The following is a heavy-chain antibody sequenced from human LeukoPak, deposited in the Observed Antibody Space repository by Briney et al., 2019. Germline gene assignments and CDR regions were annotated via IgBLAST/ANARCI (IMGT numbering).Heavy chain of an antibody. D-gene: IGHD1-26*01. CDR2: ISPSDSDT. J-gene: IGHJ4*02. V-gene: IGHV5-51*01. Sequence: GESLKISFKGSGXSFTIYCIGWVRQMPGKGLEWMGIISPSDSDTRYSPSFQGQVTISVDKSIYTAYLQWSSLKASDTAMYYCARRRSGSYIDYWGQGTLVTVSS. CDR3: ARRRSGSYIDY. CDR1: GXSFTIYC.